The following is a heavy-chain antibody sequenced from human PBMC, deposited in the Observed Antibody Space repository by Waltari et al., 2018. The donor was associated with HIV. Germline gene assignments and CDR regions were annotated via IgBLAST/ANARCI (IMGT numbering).Heavy chain of an antibody. CDR1: GGYIGSFY. J-gene: IGHJ4*02. V-gene: IGHV4-59*01. CDR2: TFYGGTT. CDR3: ARGSVLMPHQH. Sequence: QVQLQESGPGLVRPSATLSLTCTVTGGYIGSFYWSWIRQSPGKGLEWIGYTFYGGTTNYSPALKSRVTMSADTSKNQVSLKVNSVTAADTAVYYCARGSVLMPHQHWGPGTLVTVSS. D-gene: IGHD2-2*01.